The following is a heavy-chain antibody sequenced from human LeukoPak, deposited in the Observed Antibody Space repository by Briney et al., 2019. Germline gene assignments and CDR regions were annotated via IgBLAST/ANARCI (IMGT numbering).Heavy chain of an antibody. D-gene: IGHD3-22*01. V-gene: IGHV4-39*01. CDR2: MSYDGRT. CDR1: GGSVSSSSYC. CDR3: ARGHSKYYYDSSGYRLSY. Sequence: SETLSLTCTVSGGSVSSSSYCWGWVRQSPGKGLEWIGSMSYDGRTHNNPSLESRVTMSVDTSKNQFSLKLSSVTATDTVVYYCARGHSKYYYDSSGYRLSYWGQGTLVTVSS. J-gene: IGHJ4*02.